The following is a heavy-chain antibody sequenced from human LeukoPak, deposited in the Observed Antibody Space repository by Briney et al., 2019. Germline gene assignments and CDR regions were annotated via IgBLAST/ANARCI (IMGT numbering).Heavy chain of an antibody. J-gene: IGHJ4*02. CDR2: IYYSGST. CDR3: ATSGITGNLDY. Sequence: SETLSLTCTVSGGSISSYYWSWIRQPPGKGLEWIGYIYYSGSTNYNPSLKSRVTISVDTSKNQFSLELSSVTAADTAVYYCATSGITGNLDYWGQGTLVTVSS. D-gene: IGHD1-20*01. CDR1: GGSISSYY. V-gene: IGHV4-59*01.